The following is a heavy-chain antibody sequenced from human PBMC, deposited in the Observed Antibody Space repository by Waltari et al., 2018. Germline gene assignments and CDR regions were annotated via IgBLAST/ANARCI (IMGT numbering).Heavy chain of an antibody. Sequence: QVQLQQWGAGLLKPSETLSLTCAVYGGSFGGYYWSWIRQPPGQGLEWIGEINHSGSTNYNPSLKSRVTISVDTSKNQFSLKLSSVTAADTAVYYCARASYCSSTSCPGGFDYWGQGTLVTVSS. J-gene: IGHJ4*02. CDR2: INHSGST. V-gene: IGHV4-34*01. D-gene: IGHD2-2*01. CDR1: GGSFGGYY. CDR3: ARASYCSSTSCPGGFDY.